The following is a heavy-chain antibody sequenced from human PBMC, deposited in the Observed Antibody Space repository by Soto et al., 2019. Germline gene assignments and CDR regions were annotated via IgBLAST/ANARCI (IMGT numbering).Heavy chain of an antibody. D-gene: IGHD4-17*01. Sequence: XESLKISCKTSGHRFTTYWISWVRQMPGNGLEYMGKINPTDSETNYSPSFEGHVTFSVDRSTSTAYVRWNSLKASDTAMYYCASPTMTSTSFYYAMDVWGQGNTVTVSS. J-gene: IGHJ6*02. V-gene: IGHV5-10-1*01. CDR3: ASPTMTSTSFYYAMDV. CDR2: INPTDSET. CDR1: GHRFTTYW.